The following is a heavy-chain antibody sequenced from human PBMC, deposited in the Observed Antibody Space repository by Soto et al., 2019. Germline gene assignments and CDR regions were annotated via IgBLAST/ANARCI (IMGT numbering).Heavy chain of an antibody. CDR3: AREWRSGLFGGMDV. CDR2: ISYDGSNK. D-gene: IGHD3-3*01. J-gene: IGHJ6*02. Sequence: QVQLVESGGGVVQPGRSLRLSCAASGFTFSSYAMHWVRQAPGKGLEWVAVISYDGSNKYYADSVKGRFTISRDNSKNTLYLQMNSLRAEDTAVYYCAREWRSGLFGGMDVWGQGTTVTVSS. CDR1: GFTFSSYA. V-gene: IGHV3-30-3*01.